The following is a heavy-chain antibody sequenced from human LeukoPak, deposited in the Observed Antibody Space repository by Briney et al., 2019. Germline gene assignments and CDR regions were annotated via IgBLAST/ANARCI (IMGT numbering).Heavy chain of an antibody. CDR2: IYNSGST. Sequence: NPSETLSLTCTVSGGFISSYYWSWIRQPPGKGLEWIGYIYNSGSTNYNPSLKSRVTISVDTSKNQFSLKLSSVTAADTAVYYCARGSQSLGYCSGGSCRAKIFDYWGQGTLVTVSS. D-gene: IGHD2-15*01. V-gene: IGHV4-59*08. CDR3: ARGSQSLGYCSGGSCRAKIFDY. J-gene: IGHJ4*02. CDR1: GGFISSYY.